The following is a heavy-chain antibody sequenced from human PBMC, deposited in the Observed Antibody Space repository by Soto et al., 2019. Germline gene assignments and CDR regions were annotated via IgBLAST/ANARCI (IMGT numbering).Heavy chain of an antibody. J-gene: IGHJ6*02. D-gene: IGHD1-1*01. CDR2: INHSGST. CDR3: ARGRRKTGTTFNYYYYGMDV. V-gene: IGHV4-34*01. Sequence: SETLSLTCAVYGVSFSGYYWSWLRQPPGKGLEWIGEINHSGSTNYNPSLKSRVTISVDTSKNQFSLKLSSVTAADTAVYYCARGRRKTGTTFNYYYYGMDVWGQGTTVTVSS. CDR1: GVSFSGYY.